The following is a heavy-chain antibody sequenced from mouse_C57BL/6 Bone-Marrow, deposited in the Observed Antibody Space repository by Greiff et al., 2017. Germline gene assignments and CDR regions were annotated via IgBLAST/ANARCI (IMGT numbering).Heavy chain of an antibody. J-gene: IGHJ3*01. CDR2: IYPRSGNT. Sequence: QVQLQQSGAELARPGASVKLSCKASGYTFTSYGISWVKQRTGQGLEWIGEIYPRSGNTYYNEKFKGKATLTADKSSSTAYMELRSLSSEDSAVFFCASCYSGAYWGQGTLVTVSA. V-gene: IGHV1-81*01. D-gene: IGHD1-1*01. CDR1: GYTFTSYG. CDR3: ASCYSGAY.